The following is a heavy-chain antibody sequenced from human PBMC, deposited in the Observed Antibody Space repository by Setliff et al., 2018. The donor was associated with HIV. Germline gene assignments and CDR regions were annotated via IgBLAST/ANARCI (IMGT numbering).Heavy chain of an antibody. V-gene: IGHV4-61*03. CDR2: IYYSGST. J-gene: IGHJ5*02. D-gene: IGHD6-19*01. CDR1: GFSLSIRGMC. Sequence: SGPTLVNPTQTPTLTCTFSGFSLSIRGMCVSWIRQPPGKGLEWIGYIYYSGSTNYNPSLKSRVTISLDTSQNHFSLKLTSVTAADTAIYFCARHRGVRGTSGWFGINWFDPWGRGTLVTVSS. CDR3: ARHRGVRGTSGWFGINWFDP.